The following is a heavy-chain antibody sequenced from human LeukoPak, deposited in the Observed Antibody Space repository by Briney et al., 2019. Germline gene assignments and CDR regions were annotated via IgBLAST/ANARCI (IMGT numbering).Heavy chain of an antibody. CDR1: GFTFSSYE. Sequence: GGSLRLSCAASGFTFSSYEMNWVRQAPGKGLEWVSYISSSGSTIYYADSVKGRFTISRDNAKNSLYLQMNSLRAEDTAVYYCARASYDILTGYGVDYWGQGTLVTVSS. D-gene: IGHD3-9*01. V-gene: IGHV3-48*03. J-gene: IGHJ4*02. CDR2: ISSSGSTI. CDR3: ARASYDILTGYGVDY.